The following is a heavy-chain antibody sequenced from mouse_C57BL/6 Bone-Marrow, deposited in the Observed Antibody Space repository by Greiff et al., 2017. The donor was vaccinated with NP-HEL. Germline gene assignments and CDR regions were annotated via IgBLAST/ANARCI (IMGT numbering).Heavy chain of an antibody. D-gene: IGHD1-1*01. CDR1: GFTFSDYY. V-gene: IGHV5-16*01. CDR3: ARSWGYYGDYFDY. CDR2: INYDGSST. Sequence: EVKLVESEGGLVQPGSSMKLSCTASGFTFSDYYMAWVRQVPEKGLEWVANINYDGSSTYYLDSLKSRFIISRDNAKNILYLQMSSLKSEDTATYYCARSWGYYGDYFDYWGQGTTLTVSS. J-gene: IGHJ2*01.